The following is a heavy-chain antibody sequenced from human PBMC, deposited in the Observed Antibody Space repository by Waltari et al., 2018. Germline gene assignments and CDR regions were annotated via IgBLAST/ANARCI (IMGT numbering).Heavy chain of an antibody. CDR1: GFTFTNYY. CDR2: NNPSSGNT. D-gene: IGHD1-26*01. V-gene: IGHV1-46*01. J-gene: IGHJ5*02. CDR3: ALYSGVWYP. Sequence: QVQLVQSGYEVKKPGASVKVYGKTSGFTFTNYYIHWVRQAPGRGLEWRGGNNPSSGNTDCAQKFQGRVTVTRDTSTSTVDMEVTSLRSEDTAVYYCALYSGVWYPWGQGTLVTVSS.